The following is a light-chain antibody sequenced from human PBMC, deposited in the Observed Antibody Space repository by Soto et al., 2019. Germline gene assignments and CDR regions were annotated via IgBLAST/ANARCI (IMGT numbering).Light chain of an antibody. V-gene: IGKV3-20*01. Sequence: EIILTQSPGTLSLSPGERATLSCRASQSVNSNFLAWYQQKPGQAPRLLIYAASRRATGLPDRFSGSGSGRDFTLTSIRLEPEDFAVYYCQQYYDSLTWTFGQGTKVEIK. CDR1: QSVNSNF. CDR2: AAS. J-gene: IGKJ1*01. CDR3: QQYYDSLTWT.